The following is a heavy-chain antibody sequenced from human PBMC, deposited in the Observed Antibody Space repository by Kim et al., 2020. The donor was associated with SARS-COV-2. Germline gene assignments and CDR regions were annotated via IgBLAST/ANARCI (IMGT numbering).Heavy chain of an antibody. V-gene: IGHV1-46*01. CDR3: ARGGPGIAVASLDY. D-gene: IGHD6-19*01. J-gene: IGHJ4*02. Sequence: AQKFQGRVTMTRDTSTSTVYMELSSLRSEATAVYYCARGGPGIAVASLDYWGQGTLVTVSS.